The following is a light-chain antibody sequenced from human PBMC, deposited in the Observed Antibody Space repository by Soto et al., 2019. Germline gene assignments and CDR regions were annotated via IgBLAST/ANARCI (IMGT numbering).Light chain of an antibody. CDR1: QSISNW. CDR3: QQYDM. CDR2: DAS. Sequence: DIQMTQSPSTLSASVGDRVTITCRASQSISNWLAWYQLKPGTAPNLLIYDASSLKSGVPSRFSGSGSGTEFTLTINSLQPEDFATYYCQQYDMFGPGAKWIS. J-gene: IGKJ3*01. V-gene: IGKV1-5*01.